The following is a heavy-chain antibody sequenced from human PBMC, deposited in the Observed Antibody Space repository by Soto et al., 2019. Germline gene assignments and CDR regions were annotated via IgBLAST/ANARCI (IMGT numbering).Heavy chain of an antibody. J-gene: IGHJ6*02. D-gene: IGHD3-3*01. CDR3: ARDQYSDDFRGDGMDV. Sequence: GGSLRLSCAASGFTFSSYSMNWVRQAPGKGLEWVSYISSSSSTIYYADSVKGRFTISRDNAKNSLYLQMNSLRDEDTAVYYCARDQYSDDFRGDGMDVWGQGTTVTVSS. V-gene: IGHV3-48*02. CDR1: GFTFSSYS. CDR2: ISSSSSTI.